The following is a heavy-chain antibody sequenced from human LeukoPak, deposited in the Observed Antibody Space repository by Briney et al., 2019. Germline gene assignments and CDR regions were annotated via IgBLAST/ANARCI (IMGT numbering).Heavy chain of an antibody. J-gene: IGHJ3*02. V-gene: IGHV4-39*01. CDR2: VYYTGNA. D-gene: IGHD6-19*01. CDR1: GDSISNHIYY. Sequence: SETLSLTCAVSGDSISNHIYYWDWIRQTPGKGLEWIVAVYYTGNAYYNPLLKSRGTISVDTSDNRFSLRLSSVNAADTAIYYCARLRALAGHRGAFDIWGQGTLVTVSS. CDR3: ARLRALAGHRGAFDI.